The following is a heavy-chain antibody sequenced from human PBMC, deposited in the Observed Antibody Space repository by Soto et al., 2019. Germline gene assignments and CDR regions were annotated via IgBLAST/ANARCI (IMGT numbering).Heavy chain of an antibody. J-gene: IGHJ4*02. V-gene: IGHV3-23*01. Sequence: LRLSCVASGITFGNRAMSWVRQAPGEGLEWVSAITDTGGDAKYADSVRGRFAISRDNSKNTLYLQMSSLRAEDSAVYYCARGSKHSYPGSRIFDFWGRGTLVTVSS. D-gene: IGHD3-10*01. CDR3: ARGSKHSYPGSRIFDF. CDR1: GITFGNRA. CDR2: ITDTGGDA.